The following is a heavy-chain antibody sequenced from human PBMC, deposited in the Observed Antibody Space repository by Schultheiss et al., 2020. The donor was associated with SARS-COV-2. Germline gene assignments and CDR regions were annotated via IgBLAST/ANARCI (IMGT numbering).Heavy chain of an antibody. J-gene: IGHJ4*02. Sequence: GESLKISCAASGFTVSSNYMSWVRQAPGKGLEWVSVIYSGGSTYYADSVKGRFTISRDNSKNTLYLQMNSLRAEDTAVYYCARDRGLRESDFDYWGQGTLVTVSS. CDR3: ARDRGLRESDFDY. D-gene: IGHD3-10*01. V-gene: IGHV3-66*01. CDR2: IYSGGST. CDR1: GFTVSSNY.